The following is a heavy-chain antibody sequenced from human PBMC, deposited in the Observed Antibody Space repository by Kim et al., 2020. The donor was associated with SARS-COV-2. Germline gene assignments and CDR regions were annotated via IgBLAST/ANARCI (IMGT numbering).Heavy chain of an antibody. D-gene: IGHD3-16*01. CDR1: GGSFSGYY. Sequence: SETLSLTCAVYGGSFSGYYWSWIRQPPGKGLEWIGEINHSGSTNYNPSLKSRVTISVDTSKNQFSLKLSSVTAADTAVYYCARGLRMYYDYVWGSFANWFDPWGQGTLVTVSS. CDR2: INHSGST. V-gene: IGHV4-34*01. J-gene: IGHJ5*02. CDR3: ARGLRMYYDYVWGSFANWFDP.